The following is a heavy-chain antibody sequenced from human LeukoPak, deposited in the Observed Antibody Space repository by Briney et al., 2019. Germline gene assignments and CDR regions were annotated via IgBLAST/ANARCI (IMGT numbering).Heavy chain of an antibody. J-gene: IGHJ4*02. CDR2: INTDGSST. Sequence: PGGSLRLSCAASGFTFSSYWMHWVRQAPGKGLVWVSRINTDGSSTSYADSVKGRFTISRDNAKNTLYLQMNSLRAEDTAVYYCAKGDSGGIQLWSTYYFDYWGQGTLVTVSS. CDR3: AKGDSGGIQLWSTYYFDY. V-gene: IGHV3-74*01. D-gene: IGHD5-18*01. CDR1: GFTFSSYW.